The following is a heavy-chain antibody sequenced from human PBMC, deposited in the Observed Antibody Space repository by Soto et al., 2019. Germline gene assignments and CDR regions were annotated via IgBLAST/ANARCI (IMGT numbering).Heavy chain of an antibody. CDR1: GFSFNLYA. CDR2: ISYEGGNR. Sequence: QVQLVESGGGVVQPGGSLRLSCAASGFSFNLYAMHWVRQAPGKGLEWVAVISYEGGNRFYADSVKGRFTISRDNSRNTLYRHMDKLRAEDTAVYYCSRSLYYYDTEEHLDSWGQGTLLTVSS. CDR3: SRSLYYYDTEEHLDS. J-gene: IGHJ4*02. D-gene: IGHD3-22*01. V-gene: IGHV3-30-3*01.